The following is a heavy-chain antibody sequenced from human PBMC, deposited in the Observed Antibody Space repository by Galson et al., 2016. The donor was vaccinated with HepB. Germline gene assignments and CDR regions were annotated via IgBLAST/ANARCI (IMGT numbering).Heavy chain of an antibody. J-gene: IGHJ3*02. CDR3: ARDSHDYGGNSRDDAFDI. D-gene: IGHD4-23*01. Sequence: SVKVSCKASGGTFSNYAISWVRQAPGQGLEWMGGIIPIFGTTIYAQKFQGRVTITADESTSTAYMDLSSLRSEDTALYYCARDSHDYGGNSRDDAFDIWGQGTMVTVSS. V-gene: IGHV1-69*13. CDR2: IIPIFGTT. CDR1: GGTFSNYA.